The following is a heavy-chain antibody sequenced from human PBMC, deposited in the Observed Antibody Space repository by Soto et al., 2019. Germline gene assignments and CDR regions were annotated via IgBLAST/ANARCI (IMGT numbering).Heavy chain of an antibody. Sequence: SQTLSLTCAISGDSVSSNSVWNWIRQSPGKGLEWIGYIYYSGSTVYNPSLQSRVTMSIDTSKNQFSLNLRSVTAADTAVYYCAREYFDILTTYYYLDYWGQGTPVTVSS. CDR2: IYYSGST. D-gene: IGHD3-9*01. CDR1: GDSVSSNS. CDR3: AREYFDILTTYYYLDY. V-gene: IGHV4-59*02. J-gene: IGHJ4*02.